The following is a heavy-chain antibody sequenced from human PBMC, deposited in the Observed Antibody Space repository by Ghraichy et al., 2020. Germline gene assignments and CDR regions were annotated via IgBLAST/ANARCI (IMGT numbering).Heavy chain of an antibody. D-gene: IGHD6-19*01. CDR1: GFTFSSSW. CDR2: IKQDGSEE. Sequence: GGSLRLSCAASGFTFSSSWMSWVRQAQGKGLEWVANIKQDGSEESYVDSVKGRFTISRDNAKNSLYLQMNSLRADDTAVYYCAKGGWYPDYWGQGTLVTVSS. J-gene: IGHJ4*02. CDR3: AKGGWYPDY. V-gene: IGHV3-7*01.